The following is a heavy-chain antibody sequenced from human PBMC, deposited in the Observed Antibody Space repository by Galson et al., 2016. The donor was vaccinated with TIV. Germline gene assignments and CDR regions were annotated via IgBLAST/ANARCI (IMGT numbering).Heavy chain of an antibody. CDR2: IGSNNFNI. V-gene: IGHV3-11*01. D-gene: IGHD6-6*01. Sequence: SLRLSCAASGLTFGDYYMGWVRQAPGKGLEWISYIGSNNFNIQYADAVKGRFTISRDDAKNFLYLHMDSLSAGDTAVYYCARAPGIAARYFDYWGQGTPVTVSS. J-gene: IGHJ4*02. CDR3: ARAPGIAARYFDY. CDR1: GLTFGDYY.